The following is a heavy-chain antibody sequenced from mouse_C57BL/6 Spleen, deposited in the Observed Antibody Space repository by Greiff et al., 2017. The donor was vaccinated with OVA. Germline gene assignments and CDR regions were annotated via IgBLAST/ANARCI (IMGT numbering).Heavy chain of an antibody. Sequence: QVQLKQSGAELVKPGASVKLSCKASGYTFTSYWMHWVKQRPGRGLEWIGRIDPNSGGTKYNEKFKSKATLTVDKPSSTAYMQLSSLTSEDSAVYYCARGLRLLSYYAMGYWGQGASVTVSS. CDR3: ARGLRLLSYYAMGY. J-gene: IGHJ4*01. CDR1: GYTFTSYW. CDR2: IDPNSGGT. D-gene: IGHD3-2*02. V-gene: IGHV1-72*01.